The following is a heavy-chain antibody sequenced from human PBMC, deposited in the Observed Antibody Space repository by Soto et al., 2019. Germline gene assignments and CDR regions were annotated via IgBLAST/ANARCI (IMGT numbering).Heavy chain of an antibody. D-gene: IGHD2-15*01. J-gene: IGHJ6*02. CDR2: IIPIFGTA. CDR1: GGTFRSYA. CDR3: ARDRDCSGGRCYLGSYYYSGMDV. Sequence: GASVKVSCKASGGTFRSYAISWVRQAPGQGLEWMGGIIPIFGTANYAQKFQGRVTITADESTSTAYMELSSLRSEDTAVYYCARDRDCSGGRCYLGSYYYSGMDVWGQGTTVNVSS. V-gene: IGHV1-69*13.